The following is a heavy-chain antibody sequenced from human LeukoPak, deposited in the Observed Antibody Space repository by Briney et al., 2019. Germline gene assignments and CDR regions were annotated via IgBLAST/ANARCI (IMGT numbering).Heavy chain of an antibody. CDR1: GDSVSSNSAA. Sequence: SQTLSLTCDISGDSVSSNSAAWNWIRQSPLRGLEWLGRTYYRSKWYNDYAVSVKSRVTINPDTSKNQFSLQLNSVTPEDTAVYYCTRGAPVGSSREFDYWGQGTLVTVSS. CDR3: TRGAPVGSSREFDY. CDR2: TYYRSKWYN. J-gene: IGHJ4*02. D-gene: IGHD5-24*01. V-gene: IGHV6-1*01.